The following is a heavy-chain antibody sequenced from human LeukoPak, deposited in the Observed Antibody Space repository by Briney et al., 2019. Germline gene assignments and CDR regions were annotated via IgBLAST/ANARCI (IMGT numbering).Heavy chain of an antibody. V-gene: IGHV3-30-3*01. J-gene: IGHJ4*02. D-gene: IGHD4-23*01. Sequence: PGGSLRLSCAASGSTFSSYAMHWVRQAPGKGLEWVAVISYDGSNKYYADSVKGRFTISRDNSKNTLYLQMNSLRAEDTAVYYCARATPDYWGQGTLVTVSS. CDR2: ISYDGSNK. CDR1: GSTFSSYA. CDR3: ARATPDY.